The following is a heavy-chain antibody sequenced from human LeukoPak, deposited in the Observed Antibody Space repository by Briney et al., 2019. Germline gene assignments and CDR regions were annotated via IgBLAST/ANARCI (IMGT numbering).Heavy chain of an antibody. Sequence: NPSETLSLTCTVSGGSISSYYWSWIRQPAGKGLEWIGRIYTSGSTNYNPSLKSRVTMSVDTSKNQFSLKLSSVTAADTAVYYCARAIVVPAVEDSWFDPWGQGTLVTVSS. V-gene: IGHV4-4*07. CDR3: ARAIVVPAVEDSWFDP. J-gene: IGHJ5*02. CDR1: GGSISSYY. CDR2: IYTSGST. D-gene: IGHD2-2*01.